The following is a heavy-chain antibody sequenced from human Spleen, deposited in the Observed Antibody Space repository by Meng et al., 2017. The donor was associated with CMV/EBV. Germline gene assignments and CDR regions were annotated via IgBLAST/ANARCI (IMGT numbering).Heavy chain of an antibody. V-gene: IGHV4-59*12. Sequence: SETLSLTCTVSGGSISSNYWDWIRQPPGEGLEWIGSIFYSGSTNYNPSLKSRVTISVDTSKNQFSLKLSSVTAADTAVYYCARVWSGLDYWGQGTLVTVSS. CDR2: IFYSGST. D-gene: IGHD3-3*01. J-gene: IGHJ4*02. CDR1: GGSISSNY. CDR3: ARVWSGLDY.